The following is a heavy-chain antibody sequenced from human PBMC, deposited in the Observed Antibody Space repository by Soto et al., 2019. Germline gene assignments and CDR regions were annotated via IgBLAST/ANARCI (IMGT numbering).Heavy chain of an antibody. J-gene: IGHJ3*01. CDR1: GDSVSSGGYY. V-gene: IGHV4-31*03. CDR3: ARENFGVIIHDAFDL. Sequence: QVQLQESGPGLVMPSQTLSLTCTVSGDSVSSGGYYWNWIRQHPGRGLEWLGYIYDSETTYYNPSLEGRLPISVDASKNQFSLKVTSVTPADTAVYYCARENFGVIIHDAFDLWGQGTMVTVSS. CDR2: IYDSETT. D-gene: IGHD2-8*01.